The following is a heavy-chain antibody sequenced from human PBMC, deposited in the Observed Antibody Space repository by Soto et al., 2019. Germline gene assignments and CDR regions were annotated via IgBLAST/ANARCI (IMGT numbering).Heavy chain of an antibody. J-gene: IGHJ4*02. CDR1: GYTFTSYG. V-gene: IGHV1-18*01. CDR2: ISAYNGNT. Sequence: QVQLVQSGAEVKKPGASVKVSCKASGYTFTSYGISWVRQAPGQGLEWMGWISAYNGNTNYAQKLQGRVTMTTETSTRTDYMELRSLRSDDTAVYYCARDISHRELKFGWAFDYWGQGTLVTVSS. CDR3: ARDISHRELKFGWAFDY. D-gene: IGHD3-16*01.